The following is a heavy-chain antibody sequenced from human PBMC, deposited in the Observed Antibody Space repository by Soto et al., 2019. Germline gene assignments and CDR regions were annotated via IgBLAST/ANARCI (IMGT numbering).Heavy chain of an antibody. Sequence: GGSLRLSCAASGFTVSSNYMSWVRQAPGKGLEWGSVIYSGGSTYYADSVKGRFTISRDNSKNTLYLQMNSLRAKDTAVYYCAREAVHTAGIQDYYYYGMDVWGQGTTVTVSS. D-gene: IGHD5-18*01. V-gene: IGHV3-53*01. CDR1: GFTVSSNY. CDR2: IYSGGST. J-gene: IGHJ6*02. CDR3: AREAVHTAGIQDYYYYGMDV.